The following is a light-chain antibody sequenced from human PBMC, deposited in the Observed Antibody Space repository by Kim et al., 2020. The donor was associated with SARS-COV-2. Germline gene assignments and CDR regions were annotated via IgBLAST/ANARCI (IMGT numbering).Light chain of an antibody. CDR2: DAS. V-gene: IGKV1-33*01. CDR1: QDIRNY. J-gene: IGKJ2*01. CDR3: KQLDEPPPYT. Sequence: DIQMTQSPSSLSAFVGDRVTITCQASQDIRNYLNWYQQKPGKAPKLLIYDASKLETGVPARFSGSGSGTDFTFTITSLQPEDFATYYCKQLDEPPPYTIGQGTKLEI.